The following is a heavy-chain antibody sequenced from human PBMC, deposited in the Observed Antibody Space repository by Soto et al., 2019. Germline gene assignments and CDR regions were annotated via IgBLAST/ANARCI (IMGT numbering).Heavy chain of an antibody. CDR3: ARRGPGTYFDY. CDR1: GFTFSSYA. CDR2: ISGSGDST. J-gene: IGHJ4*02. Sequence: GGSLRLSSAASGFTFSSYAMNWVRQAPGKGLEWVSVISGSGDSTYYADSVKGRFIISRDNSKNTLYLQMNSLRAEDTAVYYCARRGPGTYFDYWGQGTLVTVSS. D-gene: IGHD6-13*01. V-gene: IGHV3-23*01.